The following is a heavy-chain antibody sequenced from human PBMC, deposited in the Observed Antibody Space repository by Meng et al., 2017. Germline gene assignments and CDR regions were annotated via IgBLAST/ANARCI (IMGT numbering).Heavy chain of an antibody. CDR2: ISAYNGNT. J-gene: IGHJ4*02. CDR3: ARYCSGGSCYRSFDY. V-gene: IGHV1-18*01. D-gene: IGHD2-15*01. CDR1: GYTFTSYG. Sequence: ASVKVSCKASGYTFTSYGISWVRQAPGQGLEWTGWISAYNGNTNYAQKLQGRVTMTTDTSTSTAYMELRGLRSDDTAVYYCARYCSGGSCYRSFDYWGQGTLVTVSS.